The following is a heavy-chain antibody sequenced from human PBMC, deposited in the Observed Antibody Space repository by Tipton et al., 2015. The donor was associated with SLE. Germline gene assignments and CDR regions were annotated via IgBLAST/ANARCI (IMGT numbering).Heavy chain of an antibody. D-gene: IGHD5-12*01. CDR2: IYETGST. V-gene: IGHV4-34*01. J-gene: IGHJ4*02. Sequence: TLSLTCTVYGGSFSGYYWSWIRQPPGKGLEWIGEIYETGSTKSNPSLKSRVTISLDTSKNQCSLKLSYVTAADTAVYYCAKYTVGTMLDYWGPGMLVTVSS. CDR3: AKYTVGTMLDY. CDR1: GGSFSGYY.